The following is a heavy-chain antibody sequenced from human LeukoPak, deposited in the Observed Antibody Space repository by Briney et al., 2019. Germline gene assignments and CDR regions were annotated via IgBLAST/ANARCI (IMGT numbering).Heavy chain of an antibody. Sequence: QPGGSLRLSCAASGFTFSNYGMHCVRQAPGKGLEWVAGISEDGINKYYADSVKARFTISRDNSNNTLFLQMNNLRADDTAVYYCAKDRETTASGTFDYWGQGALVTVSS. CDR2: ISEDGINK. CDR3: AKDRETTASGTFDY. J-gene: IGHJ4*02. D-gene: IGHD6-13*01. CDR1: GFTFSNYG. V-gene: IGHV3-30*18.